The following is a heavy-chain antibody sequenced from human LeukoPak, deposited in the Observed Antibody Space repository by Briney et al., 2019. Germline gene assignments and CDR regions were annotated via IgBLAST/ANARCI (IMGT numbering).Heavy chain of an antibody. J-gene: IGHJ6*03. D-gene: IGHD2-21*02. V-gene: IGHV4-61*02. CDR1: GGSISSGSYY. Sequence: SETLSLTCTVSGGSISSGSYYWSWIRQPAGKGLEWIGRIYTSGSTNYNPSLKSRVTISVDTSKNQFSLKLSSVTAADTAVYYCARVVNCGGDCYDYYYYMDVWGKGTTVTVSS. CDR3: ARVVNCGGDCYDYYYYMDV. CDR2: IYTSGST.